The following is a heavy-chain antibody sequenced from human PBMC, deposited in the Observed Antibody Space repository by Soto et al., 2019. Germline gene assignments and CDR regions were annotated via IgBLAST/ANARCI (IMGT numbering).Heavy chain of an antibody. Sequence: QVQLVESGGGVVQPGRSLRLSCAASGFTFSSYAMHLVRQAPGKGLEWVAVISYDGSNKYYADSVKGRFTISRDNSKNTLYLQMNSLRAEDTAVYYCARAYEGDYFDYWGQGTLVTVSS. D-gene: IGHD3-16*01. CDR1: GFTFSSYA. J-gene: IGHJ4*02. CDR2: ISYDGSNK. CDR3: ARAYEGDYFDY. V-gene: IGHV3-30-3*01.